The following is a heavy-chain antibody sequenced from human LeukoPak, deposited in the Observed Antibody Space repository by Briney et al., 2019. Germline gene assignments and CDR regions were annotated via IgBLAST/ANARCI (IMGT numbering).Heavy chain of an antibody. V-gene: IGHV3-66*01. Sequence: PGGSLSLSCAASGFTVSSSYISWVHHPPGKGLEWVSVIYSSGTTYYADSVKGRFTLSRDNSKTTLYLQMNILRAEDTGVYYCARDEDFPMMNIWGQGTRVTVSS. D-gene: IGHD3-3*01. CDR1: GFTVSSSY. J-gene: IGHJ3*02. CDR2: IYSSGTT. CDR3: ARDEDFPMMNI.